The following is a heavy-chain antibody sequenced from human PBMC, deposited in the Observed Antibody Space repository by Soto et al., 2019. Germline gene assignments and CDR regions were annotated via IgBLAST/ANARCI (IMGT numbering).Heavy chain of an antibody. Sequence: SETLSLTCSVSGGSISSYYLSWIRQPPGKGLEWIGYIFYSRSTNYNPSLKSRVTMSIDASKNQFSLKLSSVTAADTAVYYCARALSYSSSWYQYYDSSGYFLNPFDYWGQGTLVTVSS. CDR1: GGSISSYY. V-gene: IGHV4-59*01. J-gene: IGHJ4*02. D-gene: IGHD3-22*01. CDR3: ARALSYSSSWYQYYDSSGYFLNPFDY. CDR2: IFYSRST.